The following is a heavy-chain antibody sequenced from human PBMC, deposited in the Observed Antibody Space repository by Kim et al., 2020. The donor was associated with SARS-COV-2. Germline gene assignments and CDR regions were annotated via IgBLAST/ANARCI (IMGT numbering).Heavy chain of an antibody. Sequence: SETLSLTCTVSGGSISSYYWSWIRQPPGKGLEWIGYIYYSGSTNYNPSLKSRVTISVDTSKNQFSLKLSSVTAADTAVYYCAGRYCSGGSCYHPPDYYYGMDVWGQGTTVTVSS. D-gene: IGHD2-15*01. CDR1: GGSISSYY. J-gene: IGHJ6*02. CDR3: AGRYCSGGSCYHPPDYYYGMDV. CDR2: IYYSGST. V-gene: IGHV4-59*01.